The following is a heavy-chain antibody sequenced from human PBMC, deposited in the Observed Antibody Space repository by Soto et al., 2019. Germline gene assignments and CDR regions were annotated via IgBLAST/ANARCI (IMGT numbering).Heavy chain of an antibody. CDR1: GFTFSTYA. V-gene: IGHV3-23*01. CDR2: INDGGGSP. J-gene: IGHJ6*03. Sequence: QLLESGGGLIQPGGSLRLSCAASGFTFSTYAMSWVRQAPGKGLEWVSSINDGGGSPYYADSVKGRFTISRDNSKNTRDLQINSLKAENKAVYYWVKDSRSLARVTLFGDDYIEVWGKGTSVTVSS. CDR3: VKDSRSLARVTLFGDDYIEV. D-gene: IGHD3-3*01.